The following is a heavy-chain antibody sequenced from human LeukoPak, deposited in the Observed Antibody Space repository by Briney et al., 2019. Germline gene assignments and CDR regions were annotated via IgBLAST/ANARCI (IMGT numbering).Heavy chain of an antibody. CDR1: GFTFSSYA. D-gene: IGHD3-22*01. CDR3: ARSYYGSSGYPTPWFDP. Sequence: PGGSLRLSFAASGFTFSSYAMHWVRQAPGKGLEWVAVISYDGSNKYYADSVKGRFTISRDNSKNTLYLQMNSLRAEDTAVYYCARSYYGSSGYPTPWFDPWGQGTLVTVSS. J-gene: IGHJ5*02. CDR2: ISYDGSNK. V-gene: IGHV3-30-3*01.